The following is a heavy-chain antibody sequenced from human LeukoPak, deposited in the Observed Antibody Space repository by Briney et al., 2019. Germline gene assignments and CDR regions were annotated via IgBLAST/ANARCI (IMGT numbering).Heavy chain of an antibody. CDR3: AKAHRMTTVTPFDY. V-gene: IGHV3-30*18. CDR2: ISYDGSNK. D-gene: IGHD4-17*01. J-gene: IGHJ4*02. Sequence: GGTPRLSCAASGFTFSSYGMHWVRQAPGKGLEWVAVISYDGSNKYYADSVKGRFTISRDNSKNTLYLQMNSLRAEDTAVYYCAKAHRMTTVTPFDYWGQGTLVTVSS. CDR1: GFTFSSYG.